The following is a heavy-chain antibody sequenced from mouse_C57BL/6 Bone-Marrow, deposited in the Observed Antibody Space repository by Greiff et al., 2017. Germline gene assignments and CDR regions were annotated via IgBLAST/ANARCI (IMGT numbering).Heavy chain of an antibody. CDR3: AREAGTR. D-gene: IGHD4-1*01. Sequence: VHVKQSGPVLVRPGASVKMSCKASGYTFTDYYMNWVKQSHGKSLEWIGVINPYNGGTSYNQKFKGKATLTVDKSSSTAYMELNSLTSEDSAVYYCAREAGTRWGQGTTLTVSS. CDR2: INPYNGGT. CDR1: GYTFTDYY. V-gene: IGHV1-19*01. J-gene: IGHJ2*01.